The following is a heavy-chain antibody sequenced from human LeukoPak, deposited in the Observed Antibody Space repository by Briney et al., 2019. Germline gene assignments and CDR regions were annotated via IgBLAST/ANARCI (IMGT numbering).Heavy chain of an antibody. CDR1: GFTFSNAW. CDR3: ARGSSGRYFEFINK. J-gene: IGHJ4*02. V-gene: IGHV3-15*01. D-gene: IGHD1-26*01. CDR2: IKSKTHGGTT. Sequence: PGGSLRLSCAGSGFTFSNAWMSWVRQAPGKGLEWVGRIKSKTHGGTTDYSAPVKGRFTISRDDSKNTLYLQMNSLRAEDTAVYYCARGSSGRYFEFINKWGQGTLVTVSS.